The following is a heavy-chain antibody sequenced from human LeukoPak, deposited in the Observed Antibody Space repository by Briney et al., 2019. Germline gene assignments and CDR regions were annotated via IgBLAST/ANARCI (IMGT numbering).Heavy chain of an antibody. CDR1: GFTFSDYW. CDR2: ISSSSSYI. D-gene: IGHD1-26*01. V-gene: IGHV3-21*01. Sequence: PGGSLRLSCSASGFTFSDYWMMWVRQAPGKGLEWVSSISSSSSYIYYADSVKGRFTISRDNAKNSLYLQMNSLRAEDTAVYYCARGAELDSGYWGQGTLVTVSS. CDR3: ARGAELDSGY. J-gene: IGHJ4*02.